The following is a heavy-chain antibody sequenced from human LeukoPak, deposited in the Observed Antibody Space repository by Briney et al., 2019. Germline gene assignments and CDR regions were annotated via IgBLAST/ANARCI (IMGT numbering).Heavy chain of an antibody. V-gene: IGHV4-39*01. J-gene: IGHJ5*02. D-gene: IGHD3-10*01. CDR3: ARHRLLWFGELLNWFDP. Sequence: SETLSLTCTVSGGSISSSSAYWGWIRQPPGKGLEWIGSIYYSGSTYYNPSLKSRVTISVDTSKNQFSLKLSSVTAADTAVYYCARHRLLWFGELLNWFDPWGQGTLVTVSS. CDR1: GGSISSSSAY. CDR2: IYYSGST.